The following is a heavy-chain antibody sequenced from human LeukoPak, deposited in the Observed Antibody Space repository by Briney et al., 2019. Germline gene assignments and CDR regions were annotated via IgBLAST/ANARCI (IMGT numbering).Heavy chain of an antibody. J-gene: IGHJ5*02. V-gene: IGHV4-30-2*01. CDR3: ARQELTMVRGVKILGWFDP. CDR1: GGSISSGGYS. CDR2: IYHSGST. D-gene: IGHD3-10*01. Sequence: PSETLSLTCAVSGGSISSGGYSWSWIRQPPGKGLEWIGYIYHSGSTYYNPSLKSRVTISVDRSKNQFSLKLSSVTAADTAVYYCARQELTMVRGVKILGWFDPWGQGTLVTVSS.